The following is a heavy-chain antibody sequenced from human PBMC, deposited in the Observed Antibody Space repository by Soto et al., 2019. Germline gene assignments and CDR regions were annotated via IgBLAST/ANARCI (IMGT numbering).Heavy chain of an antibody. CDR1: GGTFSSYA. J-gene: IGHJ5*02. CDR3: ARVRYSGYAHGNWFDP. D-gene: IGHD5-12*01. CDR2: IIPIFGTA. V-gene: IGHV1-69*13. Sequence: SVKVSCKASGGTFSSYAISWVRQAPGQGLEWMGGIIPIFGTANYAQRFQGRVTITADESTSTAYMELSSLRSEDTAVYYCARVRYSGYAHGNWFDPWGQGTLVTVSS.